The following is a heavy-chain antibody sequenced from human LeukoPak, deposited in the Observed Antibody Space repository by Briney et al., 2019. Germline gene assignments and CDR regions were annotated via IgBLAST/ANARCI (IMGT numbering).Heavy chain of an antibody. CDR3: AREFTVDTAMVH. CDR1: GFTFISNA. V-gene: IGHV3-21*01. CDR2: ISSSSSYI. J-gene: IGHJ4*02. Sequence: GGALRLSCAASGFTFISNAMSWVRQAPGRGLEWVSSISSSSSYIYYADSVKGRFTIARDNAKNSLYLQMNSLRAEDTAVYYCAREFTVDTAMVHWGQGTLVTVSS. D-gene: IGHD5-18*01.